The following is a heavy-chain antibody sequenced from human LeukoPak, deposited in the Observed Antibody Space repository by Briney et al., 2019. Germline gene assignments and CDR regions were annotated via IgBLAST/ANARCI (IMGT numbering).Heavy chain of an antibody. CDR2: IYYSGST. Sequence: PSETLSLTCIVSGGSISSYYWSWIRQPPGKRLEWIGYIYYSGSTNYNPSLKSRVTISVDTSKNQFSLKLSSVAAADTAVYYCARGAAGTRDYWGQGTLVTVSS. D-gene: IGHD6-13*01. J-gene: IGHJ4*02. CDR1: GGSISSYY. CDR3: ARGAAGTRDY. V-gene: IGHV4-59*01.